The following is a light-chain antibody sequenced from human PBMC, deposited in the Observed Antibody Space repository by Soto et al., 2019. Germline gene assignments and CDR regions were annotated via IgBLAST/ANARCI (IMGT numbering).Light chain of an antibody. CDR3: QQYNNWPQVS. CDR2: AAS. Sequence: DIQMTQSPSSLSASVGDRVTITCRASQSISSYLNWYQQKPGKAPKLLIYAASSLQSGVPSRFSGSGSGTDFTLTISSLQPEDFAVYYCQQYNNWPQVSFGPGTKVEIK. J-gene: IGKJ1*01. V-gene: IGKV1-39*01. CDR1: QSISSY.